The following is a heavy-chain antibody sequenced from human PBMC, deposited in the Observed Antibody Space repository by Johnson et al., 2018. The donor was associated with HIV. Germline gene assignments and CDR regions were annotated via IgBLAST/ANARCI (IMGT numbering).Heavy chain of an antibody. CDR3: ARATTVVTPRLGAFDI. CDR2: INSDGSST. D-gene: IGHD4-23*01. J-gene: IGHJ3*02. CDR1: GFTFSSYW. Sequence: VQLVESGGGLVQPGGSLRLSCAASGFTFSSYWMHWVRQAPGKGLVWVSRINSDGSSTSYADSVKGRFTMSRDNAKNSVYLQMNSLRAEDTAVYYCARATTVVTPRLGAFDIWGQWTMVTVSS. V-gene: IGHV3-74*02.